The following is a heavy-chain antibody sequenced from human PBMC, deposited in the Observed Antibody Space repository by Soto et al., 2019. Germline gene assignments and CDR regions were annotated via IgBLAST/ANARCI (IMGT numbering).Heavy chain of an antibody. J-gene: IGHJ6*02. CDR2: IDSDGSTT. Sequence: EVQLVESVGGLVQPGGSLRLSGAASGFTFSVYWMHWVRQAPGKGLVWVSRIDSDGSTTSYADSVKGRFTISRDNAKSTLYLQMNSLRAEDTAVYYCARPGYSNYGPGVDVWGQGTTVTVSS. V-gene: IGHV3-74*01. D-gene: IGHD4-4*01. CDR1: GFTFSVYW. CDR3: ARPGYSNYGPGVDV.